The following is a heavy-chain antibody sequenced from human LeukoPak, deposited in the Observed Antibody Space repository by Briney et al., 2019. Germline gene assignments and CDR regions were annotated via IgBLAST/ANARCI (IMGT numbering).Heavy chain of an antibody. J-gene: IGHJ4*02. CDR2: IHTSGST. Sequence: SSETLSLTCTVSGGSISSYYWNWIRQPAGKGLEWIGRIHTSGSTDYNPSLKSRVTISLDTSENQFSLELKSVTAADAAVYYCARTYCDSITCYRFDNWGQGILITVSS. CDR3: ARTYCDSITCYRFDN. D-gene: IGHD2/OR15-2a*01. V-gene: IGHV4-4*07. CDR1: GGSISSYY.